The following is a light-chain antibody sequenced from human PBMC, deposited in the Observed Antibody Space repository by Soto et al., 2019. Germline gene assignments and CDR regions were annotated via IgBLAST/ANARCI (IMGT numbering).Light chain of an antibody. CDR2: GAS. Sequence: EIVLTQSPGTLSLSPGERATLSCRASQSVSSSYLAWYQQKPGQAPRLLIYGASSRATGIPDRFSGSGSGTDFTLTISRLEPEDFAVYYCQQYNSYWWTFGQGTKVEIK. CDR3: QQYNSYWWT. J-gene: IGKJ1*01. V-gene: IGKV3-20*01. CDR1: QSVSSSY.